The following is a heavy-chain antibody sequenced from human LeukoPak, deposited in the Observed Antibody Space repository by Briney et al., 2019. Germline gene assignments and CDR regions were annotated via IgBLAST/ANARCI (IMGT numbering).Heavy chain of an antibody. D-gene: IGHD3-16*01. CDR1: GFTFTAYL. J-gene: IGHJ4*02. Sequence: GGSLRLSCAASGFTFTAYLIHWVRQAPGKGLEWLGVISYDGNYNHYADSVKGRFTVSRDNSKNTVYLHMSSLKPEDTAVYYCARDLGSYGWGNHFDYWGQGTLVTVSS. V-gene: IGHV3-30-3*01. CDR3: ARDLGSYGWGNHFDY. CDR2: ISYDGNYN.